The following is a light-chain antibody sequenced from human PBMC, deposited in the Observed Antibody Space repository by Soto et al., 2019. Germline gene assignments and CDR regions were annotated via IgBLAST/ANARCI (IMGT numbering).Light chain of an antibody. CDR1: QSISSY. J-gene: IGKJ1*01. V-gene: IGKV1-39*01. CDR3: QQSYNIPWT. Sequence: DIKMTHSPSSLYASVSHTVIINCRTSQSISSYLSWYQQKPGKAPKLLIYAAYTLQSGVPSRFSGSGSGTEFTLTISSLQPEDFAAYYCQQSYNIPWTFGQGTKVDI. CDR2: AAY.